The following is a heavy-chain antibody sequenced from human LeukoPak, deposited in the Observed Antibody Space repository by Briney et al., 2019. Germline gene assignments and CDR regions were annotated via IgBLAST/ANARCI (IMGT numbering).Heavy chain of an antibody. CDR1: GFTFSSYS. Sequence: GGSLRLSCAASGFTFSSYSMNWVRQAPGKGLEWVSSISSSSSYIYYADSVKGRFTISRDNAKNTLYLQMNSLRAEDTAVYYCAKGGFDSSGYWPPPWDYFDYWGQGTLDTVSS. J-gene: IGHJ4*02. D-gene: IGHD3-22*01. CDR2: ISSSSSYI. CDR3: AKGGFDSSGYWPPPWDYFDY. V-gene: IGHV3-21*01.